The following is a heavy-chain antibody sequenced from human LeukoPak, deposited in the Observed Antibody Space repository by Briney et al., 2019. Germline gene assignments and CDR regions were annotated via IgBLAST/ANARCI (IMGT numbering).Heavy chain of an antibody. J-gene: IGHJ3*01. V-gene: IGHV4-59*08. CDR3: ARYGSGAYALDV. CDR1: GGXISTYY. Sequence: PSETLSLTCTVSGGXISTYYCSWIRQPPGKGLEWIAHIHYSGAIKYNPSLKSRVSMPVDTSKNPFSLRLSSVTAADTAVYYCARYGSGAYALDVWGQGTMVTVSS. D-gene: IGHD3-10*01. CDR2: IHYSGAI.